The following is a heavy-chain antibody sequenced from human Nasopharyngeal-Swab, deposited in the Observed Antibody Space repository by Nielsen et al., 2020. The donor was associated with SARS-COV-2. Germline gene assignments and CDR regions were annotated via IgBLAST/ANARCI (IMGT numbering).Heavy chain of an antibody. D-gene: IGHD6-19*01. CDR3: ARRSAARSFDFDL. CDR1: GYSFTSYW. V-gene: IGHV5-51*01. J-gene: IGHJ2*01. Sequence: KVSCKASGYSFTSYWIGWVRQMPGKGLEWMGIIYPGDSDIRYSPSFQGQVTISADKSISTAYLQWSSLKASDTAMYYCARRSAARSFDFDLWGRGTLVTVSS. CDR2: IYPGDSDI.